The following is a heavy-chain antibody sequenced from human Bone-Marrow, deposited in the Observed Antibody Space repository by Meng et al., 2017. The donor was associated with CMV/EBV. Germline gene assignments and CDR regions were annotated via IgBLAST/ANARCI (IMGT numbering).Heavy chain of an antibody. CDR2: INHSGST. Sequence: AETLSLTCAVYGGSFSGYYWSWIRQPPGKGLEGIGEINHSGSTNYNPSLKSRVTISVDTSKNQFSLKLSSVTAADTAVYYCARESSSSAYYYYYGMDVWGQGTTVTVSS. D-gene: IGHD6-6*01. CDR3: ARESSSSAYYYYYGMDV. V-gene: IGHV4-34*01. J-gene: IGHJ6*02. CDR1: GGSFSGYY.